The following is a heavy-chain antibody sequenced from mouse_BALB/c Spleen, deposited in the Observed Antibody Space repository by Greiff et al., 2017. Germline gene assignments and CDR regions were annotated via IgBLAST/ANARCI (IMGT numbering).Heavy chain of an antibody. CDR3: ARVYDGSTWAY. CDR2: IWAGGST. Sequence: VKLVESGPGLVAPSQSLSITCTVSGFSLTSYGVHWVRQPPGKGLEWLGVIWAGGSTNYNSALMSRLSISKDNSKSQVFLKMNSLQTDDTAMYYCARVYDGSTWAYWGQGTLVTVSA. V-gene: IGHV2-9*02. J-gene: IGHJ3*01. CDR1: GFSLTSYG. D-gene: IGHD2-3*01.